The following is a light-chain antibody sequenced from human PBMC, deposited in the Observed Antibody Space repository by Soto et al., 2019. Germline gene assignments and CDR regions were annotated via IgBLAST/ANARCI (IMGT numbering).Light chain of an antibody. CDR1: QSVSSSY. Sequence: EIVLAQSPGTLSLSPGERATLSCRASQSVSSSYLAWYQQKPGQAPRLLIYGASSRATGIPDRFSGSGSGTDFTLTMSILEPEDFAVYYCQQYGSSPRFTFGPGTKVDIK. J-gene: IGKJ3*01. CDR2: GAS. CDR3: QQYGSSPRFT. V-gene: IGKV3-20*01.